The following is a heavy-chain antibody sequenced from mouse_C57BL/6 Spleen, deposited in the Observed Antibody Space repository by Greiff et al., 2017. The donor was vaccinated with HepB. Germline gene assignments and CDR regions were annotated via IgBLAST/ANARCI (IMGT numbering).Heavy chain of an antibody. CDR2: INPSSGYT. Sequence: VQLQQSGAELARPGASVKMSCKASGYTFTSYTMHWVKQRPGQGLEWIGYINPSSGYTKYNQKFKDKATLTADKASSTAYMQLSSLTSEDSAVYYCAKAPIYDGYFFAYWGQGTLVTVSA. CDR1: GYTFTSYT. V-gene: IGHV1-4*01. J-gene: IGHJ3*01. CDR3: AKAPIYDGYFFAY. D-gene: IGHD2-3*01.